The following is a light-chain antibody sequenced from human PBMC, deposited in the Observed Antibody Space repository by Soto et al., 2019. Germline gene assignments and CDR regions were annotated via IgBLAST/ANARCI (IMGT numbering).Light chain of an antibody. CDR1: QSVSSN. V-gene: IGKV3-15*01. J-gene: IGKJ1*01. CDR2: GAS. CDR3: QQYNNWSPWT. Sequence: EIVMTQSPATLSVSPGERATLSCRASQSVSSNLAWYQQKPGQAPRLLIYGASTTATGIPARFSGSGSGTEFTLANSSLQSEDFAFYYCQQYNNWSPWTFGQGTMVEIK.